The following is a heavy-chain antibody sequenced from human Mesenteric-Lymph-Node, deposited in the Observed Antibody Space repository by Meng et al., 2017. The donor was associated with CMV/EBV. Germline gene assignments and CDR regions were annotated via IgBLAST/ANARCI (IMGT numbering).Heavy chain of an antibody. CDR3: TTDRTYIVVVPAATWYYYYGMDV. J-gene: IGHJ6*02. CDR2: IKSKTDGGTT. V-gene: IGHV3-15*01. CDR1: GFTFSNAC. Sequence: GGSLRLSCAASGFTFSNACMSWVRQAPGKGLEWVGRIKSKTDGGTTDYAAPVKGRFTISRDDSKNTLYLQMNSLKTEDTAVYYCTTDRTYIVVVPAATWYYYYGMDVWGQGTTVTVSS. D-gene: IGHD2-2*01.